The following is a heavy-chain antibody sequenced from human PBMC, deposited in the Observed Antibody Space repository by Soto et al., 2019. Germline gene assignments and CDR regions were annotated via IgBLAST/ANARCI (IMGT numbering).Heavy chain of an antibody. J-gene: IGHJ6*02. CDR1: GYTFTTDG. CDR3: AREGEMPYYYYGLDV. V-gene: IGHV1-18*01. Sequence: QVQLVQSGAEVRKPGASVKVSCKASGYTFTTDGISWVRQAPGQGLEWMGWISGYNGHTKYAQKFQGRVTMTTDTSTSTVYMDLRSLRSDDTAVYYCAREGEMPYYYYGLDVWGQGTTVTVSS. CDR2: ISGYNGHT. D-gene: IGHD3-16*01.